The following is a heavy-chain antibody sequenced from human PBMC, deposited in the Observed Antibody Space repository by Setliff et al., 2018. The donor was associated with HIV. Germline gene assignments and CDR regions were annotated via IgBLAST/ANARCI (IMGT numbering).Heavy chain of an antibody. Sequence: GESLKLSCAASGFTFSNYGLHWVRQAPGKELEWVAFIKYDGSDKYYADSVKGRFTISRDNYRDTLFLQMNDLRDDDTARYFCAKTMHGPGTYAFESWGQGTLVTVSS. CDR2: IKYDGSDK. J-gene: IGHJ1*01. D-gene: IGHD2-2*01. V-gene: IGHV3-30*02. CDR3: AKTMHGPGTYAFES. CDR1: GFTFSNYG.